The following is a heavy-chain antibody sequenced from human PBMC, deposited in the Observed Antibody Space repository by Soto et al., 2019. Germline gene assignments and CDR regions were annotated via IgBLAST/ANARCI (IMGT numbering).Heavy chain of an antibody. CDR2: ISASGDKT. CDR1: GFTFSAYA. D-gene: IGHD2-21*02. Sequence: GGSLRLSCAASGFTFSAYAMTWVRQAPGKGLEWVSSISASGDKTYYADSVKGRLTISRDNSKNTLSLQMSSLRGEDTAVYYCVKEGDRYCGGACYSDYWGQGTLVTVSS. CDR3: VKEGDRYCGGACYSDY. J-gene: IGHJ4*02. V-gene: IGHV3-23*01.